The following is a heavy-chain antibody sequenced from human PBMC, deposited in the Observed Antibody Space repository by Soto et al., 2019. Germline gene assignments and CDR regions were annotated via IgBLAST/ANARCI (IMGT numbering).Heavy chain of an antibody. CDR2: ISYDGSNK. CDR3: AKARAWIQLGDAFDI. Sequence: GGSLRLSCAASGFTFSSYAMHWVRQAPGKGLEWVAVISYDGSNKYYADSVKGRFTISRDNSKNTLYLQMNSLGAEDTAVYYCAKARAWIQLGDAFDIWGQGTMVTVSS. J-gene: IGHJ3*02. CDR1: GFTFSSYA. V-gene: IGHV3-30-3*01. D-gene: IGHD5-18*01.